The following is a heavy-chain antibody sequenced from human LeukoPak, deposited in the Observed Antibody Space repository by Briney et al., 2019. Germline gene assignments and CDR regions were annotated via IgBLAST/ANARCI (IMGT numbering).Heavy chain of an antibody. D-gene: IGHD2-2*01. V-gene: IGHV1-18*01. CDR1: GYTFTSYG. CDR3: ARARDIVVVPAAMVFDY. CDR2: ISAYNGNT. J-gene: IGHJ4*02. Sequence: GASVKVSCKASGYTFTSYGISWVRQAPGQGLEWMGWISAYNGNTNYAQKFQGRVTITADESTSTAYMELSSLRSEDTAVYYCARARDIVVVPAAMVFDYWGQGTLVTVSS.